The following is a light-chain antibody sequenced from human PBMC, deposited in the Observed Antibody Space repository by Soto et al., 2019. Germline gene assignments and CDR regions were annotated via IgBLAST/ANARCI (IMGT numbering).Light chain of an antibody. CDR3: MQGTHWPFS. CDR1: QSLVHSDGNTY. CDR2: KVS. V-gene: IGKV2-30*02. J-gene: IGKJ2*01. Sequence: DVVMTQSPLSLPVTLGQPASVSCRSSQSLVHSDGNTYLNWFQQRPGQSPRRLIYKVSNRDSGVPDRFSGSGSGADFTLKIRRVEAEELGVYYCMQGTHWPFSFGQGTKLEIK.